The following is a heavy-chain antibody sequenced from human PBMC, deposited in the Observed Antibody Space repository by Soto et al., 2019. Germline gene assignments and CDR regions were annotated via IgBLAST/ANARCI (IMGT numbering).Heavy chain of an antibody. CDR2: ISYDGSNK. V-gene: IGHV3-30-3*01. Sequence: ASALILRRYVMHWVRQAPGKGLEWVAVISYDGSNKYYADSVKGRFTISRDNSKNTLYLQMNSLRAEDTAVYYCARAYDFWSGIDYWGQGT. D-gene: IGHD3-3*01. J-gene: IGHJ4*02. CDR1: ALILRRYV. CDR3: ARAYDFWSGIDY.